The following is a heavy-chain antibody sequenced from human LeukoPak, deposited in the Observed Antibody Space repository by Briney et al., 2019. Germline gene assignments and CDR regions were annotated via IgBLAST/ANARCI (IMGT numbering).Heavy chain of an antibody. Sequence: GGSLRLSCAASGFTFSSYGMHWVRQAPGKGLEWVAVISYDGSNKYYADSVKGRFTISRDNSKNTLYLQMNSLRAEDTAVYYCARVGSTDSPHAFDIWGQGTTVTVSS. CDR2: ISYDGSNK. CDR1: GFTFSSYG. D-gene: IGHD3-22*01. CDR3: ARVGSTDSPHAFDI. J-gene: IGHJ3*02. V-gene: IGHV3-30*03.